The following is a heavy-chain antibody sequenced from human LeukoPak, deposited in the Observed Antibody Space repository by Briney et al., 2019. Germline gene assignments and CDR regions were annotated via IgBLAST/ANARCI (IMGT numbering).Heavy chain of an antibody. CDR3: ARIPADINYYYYYMDV. D-gene: IGHD2-2*02. CDR2: IYHSGST. CDR1: GYSISSGYY. J-gene: IGHJ6*03. V-gene: IGHV4-38-2*02. Sequence: SETLSLTCTVSGYSISSGYYWGWIRQPPGKGLEWIGSIYHSGSTYYNPSLKSRVTISVDTSKNQFSLKLSSVTAADTAVYYCARIPADINYYYYYMDVWGKGTTVTVSS.